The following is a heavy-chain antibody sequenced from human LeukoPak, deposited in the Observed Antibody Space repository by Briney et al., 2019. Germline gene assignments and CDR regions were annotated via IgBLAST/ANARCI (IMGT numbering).Heavy chain of an antibody. CDR3: ARAARRILTGYYSDYYYYGMDV. CDR1: GGSFGGYY. D-gene: IGHD3-9*01. Sequence: PSETLSLTCAVYGGSFGGYYWSWIRQPPGKGLEWIGEINHSGSTNYNPSLKSRVTISVDTSKNQFSLKLSSVTAADTAVYYCARAARRILTGYYSDYYYYGMDVWGKGTTVTVSS. CDR2: INHSGST. V-gene: IGHV4-34*01. J-gene: IGHJ6*04.